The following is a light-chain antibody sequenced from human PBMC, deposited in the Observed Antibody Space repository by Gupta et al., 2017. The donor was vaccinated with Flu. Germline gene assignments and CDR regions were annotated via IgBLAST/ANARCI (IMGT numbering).Light chain of an antibody. CDR1: SSDVGSYYD. J-gene: IGLJ3*02. V-gene: IGLV2-8*01. CDR3: SSYAGSNNWV. Sequence: SSDVGSYYDVSWYQQHRSAAPKLMIYEVRRRPAGVPDRFACSKSGNTASLTVSGLQADDEDDYYCSSYAGSNNWVFGGGTELTVL. CDR2: EVR.